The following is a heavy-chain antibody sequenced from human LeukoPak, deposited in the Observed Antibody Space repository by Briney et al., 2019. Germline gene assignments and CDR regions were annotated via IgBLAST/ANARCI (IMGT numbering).Heavy chain of an antibody. D-gene: IGHD3-10*01. CDR3: AKDVSGWSGGNWFDP. J-gene: IGHJ5*02. CDR1: GFTFSSYG. CDR2: ISYDGSNK. V-gene: IGHV3-30*18. Sequence: GGSLRLSCAASGFTFSSYGMHWVRQAPGKGLEWVAVISYDGSNKYNADSVKGRFTISRDNSKNTLYLQMNSLRAEDTAVYYCAKDVSGWSGGNWFDPWGQGTLVTVSS.